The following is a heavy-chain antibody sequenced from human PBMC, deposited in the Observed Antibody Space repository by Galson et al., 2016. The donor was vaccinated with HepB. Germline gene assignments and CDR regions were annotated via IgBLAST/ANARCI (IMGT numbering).Heavy chain of an antibody. CDR1: GLSFRRYS. CDR2: ISSTRQTI. CDR3: ALINGGSYFGLDY. D-gene: IGHD1-26*01. Sequence: SLRLSCAVSGLSFRRYSMNWVRQAPVRGLEWVSYISSTRQTIYYADSVKGRFTISRDNAKNSLYLQMDSLRGEYTALYYFALINGGSYFGLDYWGQGTLVTVSS. J-gene: IGHJ4*02. V-gene: IGHV3-48*01.